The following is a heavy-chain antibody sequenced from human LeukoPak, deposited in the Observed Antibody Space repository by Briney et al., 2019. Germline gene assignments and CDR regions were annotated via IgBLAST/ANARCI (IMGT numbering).Heavy chain of an antibody. CDR3: ARVTVDDYVWGSLDY. CDR1: GGSISSGVYY. CDR2: IYYSGST. V-gene: IGHV4-31*03. Sequence: SETLSLTCTVSGGSISSGVYYWSWIRQHPGKGLEWIGYIYYSGSTYYNPSLKSRVTISVDTSKNQFSLKLSSVTAADTAVYYCARVTVDDYVWGSLDYWGQGTLVTVSS. D-gene: IGHD3-16*01. J-gene: IGHJ4*02.